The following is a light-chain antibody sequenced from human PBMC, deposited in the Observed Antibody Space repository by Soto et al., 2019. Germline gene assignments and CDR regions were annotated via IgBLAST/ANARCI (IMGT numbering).Light chain of an antibody. J-gene: IGKJ1*01. CDR3: QQYVSSPRT. V-gene: IGKV3-20*01. CDR1: QRVDSSY. Sequence: DIVLTQSPGTLSLSPGERATITCRASQRVDSSYFAWYQQTPGQAPRLLIHGSSSRATGMPDMFSGSASGTDFRLIISILEPEDFAFYCCQQYVSSPRTFGQGTKVEIK. CDR2: GSS.